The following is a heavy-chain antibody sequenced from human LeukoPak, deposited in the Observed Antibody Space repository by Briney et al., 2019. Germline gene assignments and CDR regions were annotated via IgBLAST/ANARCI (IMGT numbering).Heavy chain of an antibody. CDR1: GGSISSSSYY. D-gene: IGHD2-2*01. CDR3: ARARSTSRSH. V-gene: IGHV4-39*07. J-gene: IGHJ4*02. CDR2: INHSGST. Sequence: SETLSLTCTVSGGSISSSSYYWSWIRQPPGKGLEWIGEINHSGSTNYNPSLKSRVTISVDTSKNQFSLKLSSVTAADTAVYYCARARSTSRSHWGQGTLVTVSS.